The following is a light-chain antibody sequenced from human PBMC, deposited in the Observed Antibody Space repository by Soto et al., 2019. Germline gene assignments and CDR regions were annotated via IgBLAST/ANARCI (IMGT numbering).Light chain of an antibody. CDR1: QSISDT. Sequence: EIVMTQSPATLSVSPGGRATLSCRASQSISDTLAWYQQKPGQAPRLLIHGASTRAPGSPARFSGSGSGTDFTLTISSLQSEDFAVYYCQQYDNWPWTFGQGTKVEIK. CDR2: GAS. J-gene: IGKJ1*01. CDR3: QQYDNWPWT. V-gene: IGKV3-15*01.